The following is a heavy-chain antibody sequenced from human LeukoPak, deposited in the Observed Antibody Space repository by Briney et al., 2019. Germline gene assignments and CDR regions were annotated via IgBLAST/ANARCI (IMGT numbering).Heavy chain of an antibody. J-gene: IGHJ5*02. V-gene: IGHV4-4*02. Sequence: SGTLSLTCAVSGGSTSSSNWWSWVRQPPGMGLEWIGEIYHSGSTNYNPSLKSRVTISVDKSKNQFSLKLSSVTAADTAVYYCARGIPYSSSWYYALGSFDPWGQGTLVTASS. CDR1: GGSTSSSNW. D-gene: IGHD6-13*01. CDR3: ARGIPYSSSWYYALGSFDP. CDR2: IYHSGST.